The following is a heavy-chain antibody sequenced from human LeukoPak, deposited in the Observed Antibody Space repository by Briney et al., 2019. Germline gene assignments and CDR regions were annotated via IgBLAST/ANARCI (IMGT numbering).Heavy chain of an antibody. CDR1: GYTFTGYY. CDR2: INPDSGDT. D-gene: IGHD2-15*01. J-gene: IGHJ4*02. Sequence: ASVKVSCKASGYTFTGYYMYWVRQAPGQGLEWMGWINPDSGDTNYAQKFQGRVTMTRDTSISTAYMELSSLTSDDTAVFYCARDATGGDYWGQGTLVTVSS. CDR3: ARDATGGDY. V-gene: IGHV1-2*02.